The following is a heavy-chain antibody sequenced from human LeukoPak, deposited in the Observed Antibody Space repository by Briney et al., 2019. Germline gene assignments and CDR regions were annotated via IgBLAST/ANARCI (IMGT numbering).Heavy chain of an antibody. CDR2: NYTSGST. CDR1: GGFISSYY. CDR3: AREVRGRYSYLYYYYYYMDV. J-gene: IGHJ6*03. V-gene: IGHV4-4*07. Sequence: SETLSLICTVSGGFISSYYWSWIRQPAGRGLEWIGRNYTSGSTNYSPCLKSRVTMSVDTSKNQFSLKLSSVTAADTAVYYCAREVRGRYSYLYYYYYYMDVWGKGTTVTVSS. D-gene: IGHD5-18*01.